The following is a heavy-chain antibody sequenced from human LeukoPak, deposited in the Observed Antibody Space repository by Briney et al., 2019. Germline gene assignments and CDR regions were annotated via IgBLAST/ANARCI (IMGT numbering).Heavy chain of an antibody. V-gene: IGHV3-48*01. CDR3: AGGWDYFDTTGNYYDLDY. CDR1: GFTFSSFR. Sequence: PGGSLRLSCAASGFTFSSFRMNWVRQAPEKGLEWLSYITGRSTAIFYADSVKGRFSISRDNDMNSLYLQMSSLRVEDTAVYYCAGGWDYFDTTGNYYDLDYWGQGTLVTVSS. J-gene: IGHJ4*02. D-gene: IGHD3-22*01. CDR2: ITGRSTAI.